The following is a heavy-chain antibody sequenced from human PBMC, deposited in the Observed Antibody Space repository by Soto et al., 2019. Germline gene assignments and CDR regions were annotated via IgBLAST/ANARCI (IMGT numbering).Heavy chain of an antibody. Sequence: GESLKICCKGSGYIFAGYWITWVRQKPGKGLEWMGRIDPSDSQTYYSPSFRGHVTISVTKSITTVFLQWSSLRASDTAMYYCARQIYDSDTGPNFQYYFDSWGQGTPVTVSS. CDR2: IDPSDSQT. J-gene: IGHJ4*02. V-gene: IGHV5-10-1*01. D-gene: IGHD3-22*01. CDR3: ARQIYDSDTGPNFQYYFDS. CDR1: GYIFAGYW.